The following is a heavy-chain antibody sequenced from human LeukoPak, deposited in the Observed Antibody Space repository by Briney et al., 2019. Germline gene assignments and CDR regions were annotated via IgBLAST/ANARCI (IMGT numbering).Heavy chain of an antibody. D-gene: IGHD5-24*01. Sequence: PGRSLRLSCAASGFTFSSYAMHWVRQAPGKGLEWVAVISYDGSNKYYADSVKGRFTISRDNSKNTLYLQMNSLRAEDTAVYYCARDRGEMATFAGFDIWGQGTMVTVSS. CDR1: GFTFSSYA. CDR2: ISYDGSNK. J-gene: IGHJ3*02. CDR3: ARDRGEMATFAGFDI. V-gene: IGHV3-30-3*01.